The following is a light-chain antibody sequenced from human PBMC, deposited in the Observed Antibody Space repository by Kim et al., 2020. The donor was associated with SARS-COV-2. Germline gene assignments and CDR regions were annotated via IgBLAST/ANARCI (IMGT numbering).Light chain of an antibody. CDR1: QSISSY. CDR2: SAS. CDR3: QQSYSTPPT. J-gene: IGKJ1*01. Sequence: DIQMTQSPSSLSASVGDRVTITCLASQSISSYLNWYQQKPGKAPKLLIYSASSLQSGVPSRFSGSASGTDFTLTISSLQPEDFATYYCQQSYSTPPTFGQGTKVDIK. V-gene: IGKV1-39*01.